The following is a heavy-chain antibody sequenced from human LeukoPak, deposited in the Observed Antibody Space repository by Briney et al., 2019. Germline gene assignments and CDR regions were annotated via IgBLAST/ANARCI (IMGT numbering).Heavy chain of an antibody. J-gene: IGHJ4*02. CDR2: IYTSGST. CDR1: GGSISSGSYY. V-gene: IGHV4-61*02. D-gene: IGHD3-22*01. Sequence: SQTLSLTCTVSGGSISSGSYYWSWIRQPAGKGLEWIGRIYTSGSTNYNPSLPSRVTISVDTSKNQFSLKLSSVTAADTAVYYCARDRSMIVTSWGQGTLVTVSS. CDR3: ARDRSMIVTS.